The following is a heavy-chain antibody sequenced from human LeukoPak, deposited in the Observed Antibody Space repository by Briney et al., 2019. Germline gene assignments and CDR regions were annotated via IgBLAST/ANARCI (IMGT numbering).Heavy chain of an antibody. D-gene: IGHD1-26*01. Sequence: GGSLRLSCATSGFTFTNYAMSWVRQAPGKGLEYVPAISSNGGSTYYANSVKGRFTISRDNSKNTLYLQMGSLRAEDMAVYYCARGGVGQNYYYYMDVWGKGTTVTISS. V-gene: IGHV3-64*01. CDR1: GFTFTNYA. J-gene: IGHJ6*03. CDR2: ISSNGGST. CDR3: ARGGVGQNYYYYMDV.